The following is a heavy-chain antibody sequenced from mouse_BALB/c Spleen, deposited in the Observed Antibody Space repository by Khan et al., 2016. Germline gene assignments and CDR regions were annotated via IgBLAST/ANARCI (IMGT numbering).Heavy chain of an antibody. V-gene: IGHV9-2-1*01. CDR3: AILRWLLPYWYFDV. CDR2: INTETGEP. J-gene: IGHJ1*01. Sequence: QIQLVQSGPELKKPGETVKISCKASGYTFTDYSMHWVKQAPGKGLKWMGWINTETGEPTYADDFKGRFALSLETYASTAYLQINNLKNEDTATYFCAILRWLLPYWYFDVWCAGTTVTVSS. CDR1: GYTFTDYS. D-gene: IGHD2-3*01.